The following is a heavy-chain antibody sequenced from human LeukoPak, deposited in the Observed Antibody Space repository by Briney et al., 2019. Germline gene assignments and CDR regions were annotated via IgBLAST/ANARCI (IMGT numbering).Heavy chain of an antibody. D-gene: IGHD3-22*01. CDR2: IKSKTDGGTT. CDR1: GFTFKNYA. Sequence: PGGSLRLSCVVSGFTFKNYAMSWVRQAPGKGLEWVGRIKSKTDGGTTDYAAPVKGRFTISRDDPKNTLYLQMNSLKTEDTAVYYCTTDYDSSGYRGSYFDYWGQGTLVTVSS. V-gene: IGHV3-15*01. CDR3: TTDYDSSGYRGSYFDY. J-gene: IGHJ4*02.